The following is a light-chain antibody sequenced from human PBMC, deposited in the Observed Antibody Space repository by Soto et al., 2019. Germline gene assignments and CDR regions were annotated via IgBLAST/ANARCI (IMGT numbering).Light chain of an antibody. CDR1: SGHSSYA. CDR2: VSSDGSH. CDR3: QTWGTGIRV. Sequence: QLVLTQSPSASASLGASVKLTCTLSSGHSSYAIAWHQQQPDRGPRYLMKVSSDGSHTKGDGIPDRFSGSTSGAERYLTISSLQSEDEADYYCQTWGTGIRVFGGGTKLTVL. J-gene: IGLJ3*02. V-gene: IGLV4-69*01.